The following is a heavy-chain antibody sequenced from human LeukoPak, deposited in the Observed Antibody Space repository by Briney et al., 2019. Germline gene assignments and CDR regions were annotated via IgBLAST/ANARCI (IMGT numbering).Heavy chain of an antibody. CDR1: GYSFTSYW. CDR2: IYPGDSDT. J-gene: IGHJ6*02. D-gene: IGHD6-13*01. Sequence: GESLKISCKGSGYSFTSYWIGWVRQMPGKGLEWMGIIYPGDSDTRYSPSFQGQVTISADKSISTTYVQWSSLKASDTAMYYCASIVVAATGRGYYYYGMDVWGQGTTVTVSS. V-gene: IGHV5-51*01. CDR3: ASIVVAATGRGYYYYGMDV.